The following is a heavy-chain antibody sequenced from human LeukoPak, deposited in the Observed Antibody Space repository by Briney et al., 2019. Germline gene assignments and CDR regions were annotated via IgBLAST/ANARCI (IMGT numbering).Heavy chain of an antibody. CDR3: AKDQIGKGVVVSPIDY. J-gene: IGHJ4*02. CDR2: INQDGSEK. CDR1: GFPFSSHW. D-gene: IGHD3-22*01. Sequence: GGSLRLSCAASGFPFSSHWLSWFRQSPGKGLEWVAHINQDGSEKYYVDSVKGRFSISRDNSKNTLYLQMNSLRAEDTAVYYCAKDQIGKGVVVSPIDYWGQGTLVTVSS. V-gene: IGHV3-7*03.